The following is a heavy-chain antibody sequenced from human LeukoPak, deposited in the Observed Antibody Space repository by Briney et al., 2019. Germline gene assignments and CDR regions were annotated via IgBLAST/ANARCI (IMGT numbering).Heavy chain of an antibody. CDR3: ARLDFRDGDYVFWY. J-gene: IGHJ4*02. D-gene: IGHD4-17*01. V-gene: IGHV4-39*07. Sequence: SETLSLTCTVSGGSISSSGSYWGWIRQPPGKGLEWIGNIYYSGSTNYNPSLKSRVSISVDTSESQFSLILRSVTAADTAVYYCARLDFRDGDYVFWYWGQGTLVTVSS. CDR2: IYYSGST. CDR1: GGSISSSGSY.